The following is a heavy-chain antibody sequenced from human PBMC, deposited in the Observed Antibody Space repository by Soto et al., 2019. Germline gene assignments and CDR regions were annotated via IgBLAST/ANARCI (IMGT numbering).Heavy chain of an antibody. Sequence: PSEALSLTCTVSGPSITIGGYFCSWILQQPGTGLEWIGHIHYNGSTYYTPTLKGRITISADTSTNEFSLRLTSVTAADTAVYFCATDEYFGSEIDFYFYSMDVWGQGTTVTVAS. CDR3: ATDEYFGSEIDFYFYSMDV. CDR1: GPSITIGGYF. V-gene: IGHV4-31*03. J-gene: IGHJ6*02. D-gene: IGHD3-10*01. CDR2: IHYNGST.